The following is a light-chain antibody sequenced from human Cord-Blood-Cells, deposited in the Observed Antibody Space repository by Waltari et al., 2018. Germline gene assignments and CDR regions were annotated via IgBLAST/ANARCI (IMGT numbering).Light chain of an antibody. CDR1: QSISSW. V-gene: IGKV1-5*03. CDR2: KAS. Sequence: DIQMTQSPSTLSASVGARVTITCRASQSISSWLAWYQQKPGKAPKLLIYKASSLESGVPSRLSGSGSGTEFTLTISSLQPDDFATYYCQQYNSYSRTFGQGTKVEIK. J-gene: IGKJ1*01. CDR3: QQYNSYSRT.